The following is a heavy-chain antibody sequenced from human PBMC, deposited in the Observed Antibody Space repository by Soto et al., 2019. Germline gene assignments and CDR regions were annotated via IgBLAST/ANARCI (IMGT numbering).Heavy chain of an antibody. D-gene: IGHD1-20*01. CDR2: IYRSGST. J-gene: IGHJ3*02. CDR3: ASSYNWNRGAAFDI. V-gene: IGHV4-4*02. CDR1: SGSISSSNW. Sequence: QVQLQESGPGLVKPSGTLSLTCAVSSGSISSSNWWSWVRQPPGKGLEWIGEIYRSGSTNYNPSLKSRVTISVDKSKNQFSLKLSSVTAADTAVYYCASSYNWNRGAAFDIWGQGTMVTVSS.